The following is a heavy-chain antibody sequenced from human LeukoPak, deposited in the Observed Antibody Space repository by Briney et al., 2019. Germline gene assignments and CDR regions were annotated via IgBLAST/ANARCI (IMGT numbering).Heavy chain of an antibody. CDR3: ATNFGAYYYDTSGYYDF. Sequence: GGSLRLSRAASGFTFDDYAMHWVRQAPGKGLEWVSLISGGGNSTYYAGSVKGRFTISRDNSKNSLYLQMNSLRTEDTAFYYCATNFGAYYYDTSGYYDFWGQGTLVTVSS. V-gene: IGHV3-43*02. CDR2: ISGGGNST. CDR1: GFTFDDYA. J-gene: IGHJ4*02. D-gene: IGHD3-22*01.